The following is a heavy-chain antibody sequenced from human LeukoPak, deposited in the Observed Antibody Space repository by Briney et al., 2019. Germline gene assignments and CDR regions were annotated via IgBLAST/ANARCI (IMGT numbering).Heavy chain of an antibody. CDR1: GYTFTRYG. Sequence: ASVKVSCKASGYTFTRYGISWVRQAPGQGRQWLGWISASNGNPNYAQKFRDRVTMSTDTSTGTAYLDVRSLTSDDTAVYYCARDHSNWNYAPDFWGQGTLVIVSS. D-gene: IGHD1-7*01. J-gene: IGHJ4*02. CDR2: ISASNGNP. CDR3: ARDHSNWNYAPDF. V-gene: IGHV1-18*01.